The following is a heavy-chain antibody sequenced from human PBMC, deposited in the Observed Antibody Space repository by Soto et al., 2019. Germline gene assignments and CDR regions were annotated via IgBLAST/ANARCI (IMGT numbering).Heavy chain of an antibody. CDR2: MWYDRSHT. CDR3: SRDRSWRTGYYSGIDV. D-gene: IGHD1-1*01. V-gene: IGHV3-33*01. CDR1: GFTFSSYA. Sequence: QAHLVESGGGVVQPGGSLRLSCAASGFTFSSYAMHWVRQAPGKALEWVALMWYDRSHTYYAESVKGRFNISRDESKNMLVLHMSGLTAEDTAVYYCSRDRSWRTGYYSGIDVWGQGTTVTVS. J-gene: IGHJ6*02.